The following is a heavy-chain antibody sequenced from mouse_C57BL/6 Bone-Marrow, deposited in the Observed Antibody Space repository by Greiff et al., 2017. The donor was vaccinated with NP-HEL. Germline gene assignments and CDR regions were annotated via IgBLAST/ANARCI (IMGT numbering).Heavy chain of an antibody. CDR3: ARGGLPHWYFDV. Sequence: EVQVVESGGGLVKPGGSLKLSCAASGFTFSSYAMSWVRQTPEKRLEWVATISDGGSYTYYPDNVKGRFTISRYNAKNNLYLQMSHLKSEDTAMYYCARGGLPHWYFDVWGTGTTVTVSS. J-gene: IGHJ1*03. CDR2: ISDGGSYT. D-gene: IGHD2-2*01. V-gene: IGHV5-4*01. CDR1: GFTFSSYA.